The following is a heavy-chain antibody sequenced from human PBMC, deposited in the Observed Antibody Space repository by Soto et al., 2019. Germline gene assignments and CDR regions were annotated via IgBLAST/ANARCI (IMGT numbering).Heavy chain of an antibody. J-gene: IGHJ5*02. CDR1: GGTVASSHW. CDR2: VYQTGDT. CDR3: AREIVAAGGNNYFDP. D-gene: IGHD5-12*01. V-gene: IGHV4-4*02. Sequence: PSETLSLTCGVSGGTVASSHWWRWVRQSPGGGMEWIGNVYQTGDTTINPSLQSRVTISVDKSNNQFSLRLNSLTAADTAVYFCAREIVAAGGNNYFDPWGPGTLVTVSS.